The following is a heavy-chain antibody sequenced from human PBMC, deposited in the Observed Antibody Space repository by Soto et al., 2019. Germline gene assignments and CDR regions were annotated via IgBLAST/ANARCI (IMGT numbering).Heavy chain of an antibody. Sequence: GGSLRLSCAASGFTFSSYWMHWVRQAPGKGLVWVSRINSDGSSTSYADSVKGRFTISRDNAKNTLYLQMNSLRAEDTAVYYGARVNQSAMVRNYYSYCIDVWGQGTTVTVSS. CDR3: ARVNQSAMVRNYYSYCIDV. J-gene: IGHJ6*02. CDR2: INSDGSST. V-gene: IGHV3-74*01. D-gene: IGHD5-18*01. CDR1: GFTFSSYW.